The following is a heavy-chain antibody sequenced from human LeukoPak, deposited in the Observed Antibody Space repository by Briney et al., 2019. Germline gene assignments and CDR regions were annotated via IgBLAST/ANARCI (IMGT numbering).Heavy chain of an antibody. CDR3: AKDTRKDILTGYYIGIDY. V-gene: IGHV3-23*01. D-gene: IGHD3-9*01. CDR1: GFTFSSYA. CDR2: ISGSGGST. Sequence: PGGSLRHSCAASGFTFSSYAMSWVRQAPGKGLEWVSAISGSGGSTYYADSVKGRFTISRDNSKNTLYLQMNSLKAEDTAIYYCAKDTRKDILTGYYIGIDYWGQGTLVTVSS. J-gene: IGHJ4*02.